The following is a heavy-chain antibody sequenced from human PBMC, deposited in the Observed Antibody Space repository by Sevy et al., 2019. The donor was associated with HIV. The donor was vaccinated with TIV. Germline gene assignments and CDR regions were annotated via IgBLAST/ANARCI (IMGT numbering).Heavy chain of an antibody. CDR2: ISSSSNYI. V-gene: IGHV3-21*01. CDR1: GFSFQYS. D-gene: IGHD3-22*01. J-gene: IGHJ3*02. Sequence: GGSLRLSCRVSGFSFQYSMNWFRQAPGKGLEWVSSISSSSNYIYYADSLKGRFTVSRDNAKNSVYLQMNSLRAEDTAVYYCARDRRELSYDSSGYSDAFDIWGQGTLVTVSS. CDR3: ARDRRELSYDSSGYSDAFDI.